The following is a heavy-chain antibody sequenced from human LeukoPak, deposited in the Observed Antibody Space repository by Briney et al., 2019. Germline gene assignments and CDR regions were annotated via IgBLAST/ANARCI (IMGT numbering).Heavy chain of an antibody. D-gene: IGHD3-10*01. CDR3: AKDRQGFGFGEQLDYYYMDV. CDR1: GFIFSGYA. Sequence: GGSLRLSCAASGFIFSGYAMSWVRQVPGKGLEWVSVISGSGGSTYYADSVKGRFTISRDNSKNTLYLQINSLRAEDTAVYYCAKDRQGFGFGEQLDYYYMDVWGKGTTVTVSS. V-gene: IGHV3-23*01. CDR2: ISGSGGST. J-gene: IGHJ6*03.